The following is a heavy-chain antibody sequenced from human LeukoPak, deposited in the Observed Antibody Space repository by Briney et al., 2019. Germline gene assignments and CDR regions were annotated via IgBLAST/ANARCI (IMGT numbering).Heavy chain of an antibody. V-gene: IGHV1-69*04. CDR3: ARDPSLLDY. J-gene: IGHJ4*02. CDR2: IIPIRGIA. CDR1: GGTFSSYA. Sequence: GASVKVSCKASGGTFSSYAISWVRQAPGQGLEWMGRIIPIRGIANYAQKFQGRVTITADKSTSTAYMELSSLRSADTAVYYCARDPSLLDYWGQGTLVTVSS.